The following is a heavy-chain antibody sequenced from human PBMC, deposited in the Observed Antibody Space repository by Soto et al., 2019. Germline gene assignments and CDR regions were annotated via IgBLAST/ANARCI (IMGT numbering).Heavy chain of an antibody. CDR2: ISGSGGST. V-gene: IGHV3-23*01. J-gene: IGHJ4*02. CDR1: GLTFSSYA. CDR3: ASQAEIYYYDSSGFFI. D-gene: IGHD3-22*01. Sequence: GGSLRLSCAASGLTFSSYAMSWVRQAPGKGLEWVSAISGSGGSTYYADSVKGRFTISRDNSKNTLYLQMNSLRAEDTAVYYCASQAEIYYYDSSGFFIWGQGTLVTVSS.